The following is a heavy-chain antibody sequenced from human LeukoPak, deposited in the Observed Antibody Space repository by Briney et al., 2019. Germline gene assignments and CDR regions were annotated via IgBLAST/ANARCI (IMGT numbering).Heavy chain of an antibody. J-gene: IGHJ4*02. Sequence: GGSLRLSCAASGFTFSSDGVHWVRQAPGKGLEWVAVIWYDGSNKYYADSVKGRFTISRDNSKNTLYLQMNSLRAEDTAVYYCARDKAGYFDYWGQGTLVTVSS. CDR1: GFTFSSDG. V-gene: IGHV3-33*01. CDR3: ARDKAGYFDY. CDR2: IWYDGSNK.